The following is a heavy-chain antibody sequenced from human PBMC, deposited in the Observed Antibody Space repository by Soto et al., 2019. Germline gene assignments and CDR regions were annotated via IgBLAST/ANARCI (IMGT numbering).Heavy chain of an antibody. D-gene: IGHD1-7*01. Sequence: QVQLVESGGGVVQPGRSLRLSCAASGFTFSRYGMHWVRQAPGKGLEWVAVIWYDGSNKYYEDFVKGRFTISRDNSKNTLYLQMNSLRAEDTAVYYCARDPTETNYYYYYMVVWGKGTTVTVSS. CDR3: ARDPTETNYYYYYMVV. V-gene: IGHV3-33*01. CDR2: IWYDGSNK. J-gene: IGHJ6*03. CDR1: GFTFSRYG.